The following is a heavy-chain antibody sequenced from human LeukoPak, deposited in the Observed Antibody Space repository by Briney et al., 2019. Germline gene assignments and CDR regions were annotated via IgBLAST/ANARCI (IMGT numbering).Heavy chain of an antibody. D-gene: IGHD5-12*01. CDR3: ATLMRGPTGYSGYGGEDY. CDR1: GFTFSNYA. CDR2: ITGSGGSI. V-gene: IGHV3-23*01. J-gene: IGHJ4*02. Sequence: GGSLRLSCAASGFTFSNYAMTWVRQAQGKGLQWVSAITGSGGSIYYADSVKGRFTISRDNSKNTLYLQMNSLRAEDTAVYYCATLMRGPTGYSGYGGEDYWGQGTLVTVSS.